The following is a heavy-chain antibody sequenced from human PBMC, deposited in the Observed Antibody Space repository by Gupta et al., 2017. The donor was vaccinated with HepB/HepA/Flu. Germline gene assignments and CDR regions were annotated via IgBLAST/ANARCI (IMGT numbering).Heavy chain of an antibody. D-gene: IGHD4-4*01. CDR3: ARAPDVTRGAFDI. CDR2: INHSGST. CDR1: GGSFSGYY. J-gene: IGHJ3*02. V-gene: IGHV4-34*01. Sequence: QVQLQQWGAGLLKPSETLSLTCAVYGGSFSGYYWSWIRQPPGKGLEWIGEINHSGSTNYNPSLKSRVTISVDTSKNQFSLKLSSVTAADTAVYYCARAPDVTRGAFDIWGQGTMVTVSS.